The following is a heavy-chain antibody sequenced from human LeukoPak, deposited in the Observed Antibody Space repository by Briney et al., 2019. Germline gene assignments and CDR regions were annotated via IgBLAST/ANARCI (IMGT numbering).Heavy chain of an antibody. D-gene: IGHD3-10*01. CDR2: ISSSSSYT. CDR1: GFTFSDYY. J-gene: IGHJ4*02. Sequence: GGSLRLSCAASGFTFSDYYMSWIRQAPGKGLEWVSYISSSSSYTNYADSVKGRFTISRDNAKNSLYLQMNSLRAEDTAVYYCARTPGTYYYGSGRPEDFDYWGQGTLSPSPQ. CDR3: ARTPGTYYYGSGRPEDFDY. V-gene: IGHV3-11*06.